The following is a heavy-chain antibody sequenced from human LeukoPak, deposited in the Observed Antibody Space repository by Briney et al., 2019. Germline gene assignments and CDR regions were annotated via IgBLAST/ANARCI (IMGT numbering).Heavy chain of an antibody. CDR2: VWSDGSNK. J-gene: IGHJ4*02. D-gene: IGHD3-10*01. CDR1: GFIFSNYD. Sequence: PGGSLRLSCAASGFIFSNYDMHWVRQAPGKGLEWVAVVWSDGSNKYYADSVKGRFTISRDNSKNTLYLQMNSLRAVDTSVYYCARGSYYGSGSYAGWGQGTLVTVSS. V-gene: IGHV3-33*01. CDR3: ARGSYYGSGSYAG.